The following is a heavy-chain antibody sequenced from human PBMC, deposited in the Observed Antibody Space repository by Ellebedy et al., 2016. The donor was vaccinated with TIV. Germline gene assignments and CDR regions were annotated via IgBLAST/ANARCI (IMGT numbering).Heavy chain of an antibody. J-gene: IGHJ4*02. Sequence: PGGSLRLSCKGSGYSFTSYWIGWVRQMPGKGLDWMGIIYPGDSDTRYSPSFQGQVTISADKSISTAYLQWSSLKASDTAMYYCARRSGYSGYEYYFDYWGQGTLVTVSS. CDR1: GYSFTSYW. CDR3: ARRSGYSGYEYYFDY. V-gene: IGHV5-51*01. CDR2: IYPGDSDT. D-gene: IGHD5-12*01.